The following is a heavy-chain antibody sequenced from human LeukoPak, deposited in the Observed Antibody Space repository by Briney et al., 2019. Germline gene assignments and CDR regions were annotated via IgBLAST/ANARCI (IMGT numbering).Heavy chain of an antibody. D-gene: IGHD1-26*01. CDR1: GFTFSSYA. Sequence: GRSLRLSCAASGFTFSSYAMHWVRQAPGKGLEWVAVISYDGSNKYYADSVKGRFTISRDNSKNTLYLQMNSLRAEDTAVYYCARDLVGATAIFYFDYWGQGTLVTVSS. CDR3: ARDLVGATAIFYFDY. V-gene: IGHV3-30*04. J-gene: IGHJ4*02. CDR2: ISYDGSNK.